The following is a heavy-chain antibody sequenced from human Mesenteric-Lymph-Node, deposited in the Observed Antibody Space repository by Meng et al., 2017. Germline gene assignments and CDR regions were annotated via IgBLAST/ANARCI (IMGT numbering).Heavy chain of an antibody. CDR1: GYTFTSSS. Sequence: QVQLVQSGFELKKPGESVNVSCQAAGYTFTSSSMNWVRHAPGQGLEWMGWININTGNPTYAQGFTGRFVFSLDTSVSTAYLQIDSLKADDTAVYYCARGNGWRFDYWGQGTLVTVSS. D-gene: IGHD6-19*01. J-gene: IGHJ4*02. CDR2: ININTGNP. V-gene: IGHV7-4-1*01. CDR3: ARGNGWRFDY.